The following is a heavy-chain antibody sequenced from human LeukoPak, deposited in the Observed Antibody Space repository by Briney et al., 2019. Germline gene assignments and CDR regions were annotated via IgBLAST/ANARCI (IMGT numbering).Heavy chain of an antibody. CDR3: ARAQGYSYYYFDY. CDR2: IYYSGSA. Sequence: PSETLSLTCTVSGGSISSGDYYWSWIRQPPGKGLEWIGYIYYSGSAYYNPSLESRVTISVDTSKNQFSLKLSSVTAADTAVYYCARAQGYSYYYFDYWGQGTLVTVSS. V-gene: IGHV4-30-4*08. D-gene: IGHD5-18*01. J-gene: IGHJ4*02. CDR1: GGSISSGDYY.